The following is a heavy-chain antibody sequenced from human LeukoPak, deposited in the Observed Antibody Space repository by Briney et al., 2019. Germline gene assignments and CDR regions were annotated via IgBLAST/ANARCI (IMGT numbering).Heavy chain of an antibody. J-gene: IGHJ4*02. D-gene: IGHD2-15*01. CDR3: ASKFPYCSGGSCAL. CDR2: ISPDGDRE. CDR1: GLTFSSHW. Sequence: GGSLRLSCAASGLTFSSHWMSWVRQAPGQGLEWVANISPDGDRENYVDSVKGRFSISRDNAKNSLFLQMHSLSAEDTAVYYCASKFPYCSGGSCALGGQGTLVTVSS. V-gene: IGHV3-7*01.